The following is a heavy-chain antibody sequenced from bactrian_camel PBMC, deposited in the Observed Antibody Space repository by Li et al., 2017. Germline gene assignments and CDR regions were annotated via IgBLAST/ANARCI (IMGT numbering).Heavy chain of an antibody. CDR1: GSTASTRC. V-gene: IGHV3S40*01. D-gene: IGHD3*01. J-gene: IGHJ4*01. CDR3: AADNRRLYGCGVWSGYDY. CDR2: MRFGGAGT. Sequence: DVQLVESGGGSVEAGGSLRLSCAASGSTASTRCMIWFRQTPGREREGVAAMRFGGAGTVYADSVKGRFTISQDNGKSTVYLEMNNLKPEDTAMYYRAADNRRLYGCGVWSGYDYWGQGTQVTVS.